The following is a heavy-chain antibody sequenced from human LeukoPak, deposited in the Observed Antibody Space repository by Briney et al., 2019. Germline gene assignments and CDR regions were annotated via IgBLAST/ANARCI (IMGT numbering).Heavy chain of an antibody. CDR3: ARDPAENYYYYGMDV. J-gene: IGHJ6*02. V-gene: IGHV3-66*01. D-gene: IGHD2-2*01. CDR1: GITVSSNY. Sequence: GGSLRLSCAASGITVSSNYMTWVRQAPRKGLEWVSVIYKGGNTYYTDSVKGRFTISRDNSKNTLYLQMNSLRAEDTAVYYCARDPAENYYYYGMDVWGQGTTVTVSS. CDR2: IYKGGNT.